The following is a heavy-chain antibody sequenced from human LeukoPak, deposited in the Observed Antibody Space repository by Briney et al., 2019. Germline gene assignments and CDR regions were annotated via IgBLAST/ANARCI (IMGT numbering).Heavy chain of an antibody. V-gene: IGHV3-23*01. D-gene: IGHD1-26*01. CDR1: GFTFRTYA. Sequence: QPGGSLRLSCAASGFTFRTYAMTWVRQAPGKGLEWVSSITGNGGSTYYADSVKGRFTISRDNSKNALYLQMDSLRAEDTAVYHCARDSGIYLQPTDYWGQGTLVTVSS. CDR2: ITGNGGST. CDR3: ARDSGIYLQPTDY. J-gene: IGHJ4*02.